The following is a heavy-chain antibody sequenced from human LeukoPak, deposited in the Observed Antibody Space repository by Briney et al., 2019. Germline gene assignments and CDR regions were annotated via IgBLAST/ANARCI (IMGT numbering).Heavy chain of an antibody. D-gene: IGHD6-13*01. CDR2: IYPGESET. CDR3: AKLGAYSSSWYGFFDY. Sequence: GESLKISCKGSGYSFTNYWIGWVRQMPGKGLERMGIIYPGESETRYSPSVQGQVTISADKSITTAYLQWSSLKASDTAMYYCAKLGAYSSSWYGFFDYWGQGTLVAVSS. CDR1: GYSFTNYW. V-gene: IGHV5-51*01. J-gene: IGHJ4*02.